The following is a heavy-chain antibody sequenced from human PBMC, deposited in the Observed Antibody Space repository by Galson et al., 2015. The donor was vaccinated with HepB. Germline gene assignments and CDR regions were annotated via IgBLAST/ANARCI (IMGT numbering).Heavy chain of an antibody. V-gene: IGHV1-69*06. D-gene: IGHD3-16*01. Sequence: SVKVSCKASGGNLIYYALSWVRQAPGQGLEWMGGIIPIVGTPNFAQKFQDRVTITADKPTRTVYMELSSLRSEDTAIYYCACSTATQFGEIDYWGQGTLITVSS. CDR3: ACSTATQFGEIDY. CDR2: IIPIVGTP. J-gene: IGHJ4*02. CDR1: GGNLIYYA.